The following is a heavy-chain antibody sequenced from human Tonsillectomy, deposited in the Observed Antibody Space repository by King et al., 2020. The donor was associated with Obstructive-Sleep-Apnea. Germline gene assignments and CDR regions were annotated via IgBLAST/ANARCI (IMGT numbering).Heavy chain of an antibody. Sequence: VQLQESGAGLVKPSQTLSLTCSVSGVSISNSDYYWSWFRQPPGKGLEWIGRIFYSGKTAYNPSLQSRLTISLGTSKNQFSLSLTSVTAADTAINYCASENHGLIHCSYTGCDSKYSGMDVWGQGTTVAVS. CDR1: GVSISNSDYY. CDR3: ASENHGLIHCSYTGCDSKYSGMDV. CDR2: IFYSGKT. D-gene: IGHD6-6*01. V-gene: IGHV4-30-4*01. J-gene: IGHJ6*02.